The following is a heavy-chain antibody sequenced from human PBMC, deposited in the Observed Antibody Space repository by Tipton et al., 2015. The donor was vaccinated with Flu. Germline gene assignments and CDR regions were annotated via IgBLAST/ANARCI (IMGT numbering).Heavy chain of an antibody. Sequence: LRLSCTVSGGSISSYYWSWIRQPPGKGLEWIGYIYYSGSTNYNPSLKSRVTISVDTSKNQFSLKLSSVTAADTAVYYCARSAVGATFFDYWGQGTLVTVSS. V-gene: IGHV4-59*12. CDR2: IYYSGST. D-gene: IGHD1-26*01. CDR3: ARSAVGATFFDY. CDR1: GGSISSYY. J-gene: IGHJ4*02.